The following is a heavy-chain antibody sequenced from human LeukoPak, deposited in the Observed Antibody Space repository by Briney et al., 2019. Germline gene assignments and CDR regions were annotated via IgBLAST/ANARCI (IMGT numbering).Heavy chain of an antibody. CDR2: IYYSGST. J-gene: IGHJ5*02. V-gene: IGHV4-59*01. Sequence: PSETLSLTCTVSGGSISSYYWSWIRQPPGKGLEWIGYIYYSGSTNYNPSLKSRVTISVDTSKNQFSLKLSSVTAADTAVYYCAREGSSVYAANWFDPWGQGTLVTVTS. D-gene: IGHD6-25*01. CDR1: GGSISSYY. CDR3: AREGSSVYAANWFDP.